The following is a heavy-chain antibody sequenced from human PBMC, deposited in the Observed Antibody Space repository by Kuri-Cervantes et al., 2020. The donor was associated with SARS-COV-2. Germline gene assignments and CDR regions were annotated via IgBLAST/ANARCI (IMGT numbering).Heavy chain of an antibody. J-gene: IGHJ6*02. CDR1: GFTFSSYS. CDR3: ARDIVVVPAAIHYYYGMDV. Sequence: GESLKISCAASGFTFSSYSMNWVRQAPGKGLEWVSSISSSSSYIYYADSVKGRFTISRDNAKNSLYLQMNSLRAEDTAVYYCARDIVVVPAAIHYYYGMDVWGQETTVTVSS. V-gene: IGHV3-21*01. D-gene: IGHD2-2*02. CDR2: ISSSSSYI.